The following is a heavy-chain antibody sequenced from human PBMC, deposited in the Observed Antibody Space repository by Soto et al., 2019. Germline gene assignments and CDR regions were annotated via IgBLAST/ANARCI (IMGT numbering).Heavy chain of an antibody. CDR2: ISYGGSNK. J-gene: IGHJ4*02. D-gene: IGHD3-3*01. CDR3: AKVGGGYDFWSGYYYFDY. Sequence: GGSLRLSCAASGFTFSSYGMHWVRQAPGKGLEWVAVISYGGSNKYYADSVKGRFTISRDNSKNTLYLQMNSLRAEDTAVYYCAKVGGGYDFWSGYYYFDYWGQGTLVTVSS. CDR1: GFTFSSYG. V-gene: IGHV3-30*18.